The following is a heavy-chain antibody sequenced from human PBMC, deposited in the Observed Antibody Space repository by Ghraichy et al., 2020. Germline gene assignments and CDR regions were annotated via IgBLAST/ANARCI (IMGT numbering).Heavy chain of an antibody. CDR3: AKEIESGVESWASDH. D-gene: IGHD3-3*01. J-gene: IGHJ5*02. CDR2: ISWDSANL. CDR1: GFRFGDYA. Sequence: GGSLRLSCVVSGFRFGDYALYWVRQAPGRGLEWVSSISWDSANLGYADSVRGRFIISRDDAKNSLYLQMNSLRTEDTALYYCAKEIESGVESWASDHWGQGIQVTVSS. V-gene: IGHV3-9*01.